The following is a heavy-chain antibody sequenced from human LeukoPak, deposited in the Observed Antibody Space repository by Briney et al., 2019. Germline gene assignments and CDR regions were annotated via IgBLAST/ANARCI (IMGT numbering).Heavy chain of an antibody. Sequence: PSETLSLTCTVSGGSVSSYYWSWIRQPAGKGLEWIGRIYTSGSTNYNPSLKSRVTMSVDTSKNQFSLKLSSVTAADTAVYHCAREGSYLGHFDYWGQGTLVTVSS. V-gene: IGHV4-4*07. CDR2: IYTSGST. D-gene: IGHD1-26*01. J-gene: IGHJ4*02. CDR1: GGSVSSYY. CDR3: AREGSYLGHFDY.